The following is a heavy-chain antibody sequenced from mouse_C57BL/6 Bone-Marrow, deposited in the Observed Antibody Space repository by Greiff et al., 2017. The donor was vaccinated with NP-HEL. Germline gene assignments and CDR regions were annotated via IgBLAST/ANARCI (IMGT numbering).Heavy chain of an antibody. V-gene: IGHV1-59*01. D-gene: IGHD4-1*01. CDR1: GYTFTSYW. CDR3: ARSWDPYYYAMDY. Sequence: VQLQQPGAELVRPGTSVKLSCKASGYTFTSYWMHWVKQRPGQGLEWIGVIDPSDSYTNYNQKFKGKATLTVDTSSSTAYMQLSSLTSEDSAVYYCARSWDPYYYAMDYWGQGTSVTVSS. CDR2: IDPSDSYT. J-gene: IGHJ4*01.